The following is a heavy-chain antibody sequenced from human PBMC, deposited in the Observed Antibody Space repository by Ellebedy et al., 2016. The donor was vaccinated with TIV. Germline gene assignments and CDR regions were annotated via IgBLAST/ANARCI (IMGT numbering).Heavy chain of an antibody. J-gene: IGHJ4*02. CDR2: INAGNGNT. D-gene: IGHD3-22*01. V-gene: IGHV1-3*01. Sequence: AASVKVSCKASGYTFTSYAMHWVRQAPGQRLEWMGWINAGNGNTKYSQKFQGRVTITRETSTSTAYMELRSLRSDDTAVYYCARHDSSGYYYDYWGQGTLVTVSS. CDR3: ARHDSSGYYYDY. CDR1: GYTFTSYA.